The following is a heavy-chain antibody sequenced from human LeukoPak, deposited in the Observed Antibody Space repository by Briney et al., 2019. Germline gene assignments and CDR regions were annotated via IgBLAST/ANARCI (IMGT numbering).Heavy chain of an antibody. V-gene: IGHV3-74*01. CDR3: ARYAFGGYYYYMDV. CDR2: INSDGSST. J-gene: IGHJ6*03. D-gene: IGHD3-3*01. CDR1: GFTFSSYW. Sequence: GGSLRLSCAASGFTFSSYWMHWVRQAPGKGLVWVSRINSDGSSTSYADSVKGRFTISGDNAKNTLYLQMNSLRAEDTAVYYCARYAFGGYYYYMDVWGKGTTVTVSS.